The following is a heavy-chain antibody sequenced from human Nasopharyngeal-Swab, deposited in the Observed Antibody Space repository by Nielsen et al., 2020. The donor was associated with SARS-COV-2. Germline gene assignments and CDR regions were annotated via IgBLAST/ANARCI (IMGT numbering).Heavy chain of an antibody. V-gene: IGHV4-4*02. CDR3: ARTYIVVVPAAMGYYYYGMDV. J-gene: IGHJ6*02. Sequence: GSLRLSCAVSGGSISSGNWWSWVRQPPGQGLEWIGEIYHSGSTNYNPSLKSRVTISVDKSKNQFSLKLSSVTAADTAVYYCARTYIVVVPAAMGYYYYGMDVWGQGTTVTVSS. D-gene: IGHD2-2*01. CDR1: GGSISSGNW. CDR2: IYHSGST.